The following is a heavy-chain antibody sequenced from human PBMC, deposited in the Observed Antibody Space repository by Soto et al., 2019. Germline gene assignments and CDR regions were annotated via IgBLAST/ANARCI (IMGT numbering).Heavy chain of an antibody. D-gene: IGHD6-13*01. V-gene: IGHV5-10-1*01. J-gene: IGHJ6*02. CDR2: FDPSDSYT. Sequence: PGESLKISCQGSGYSFTSYWISWVRQMPGKGLEWMGRFDPSDSYTNYSPSFQGHVTISADKSISTAYLQWSSLKASDTAMYYCARHVRQQHEYYYYYGMDVWGQGTTVTVSS. CDR1: GYSFTSYW. CDR3: ARHVRQQHEYYYYYGMDV.